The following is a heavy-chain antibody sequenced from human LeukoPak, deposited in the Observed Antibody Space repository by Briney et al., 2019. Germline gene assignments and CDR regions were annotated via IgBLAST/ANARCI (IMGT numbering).Heavy chain of an antibody. Sequence: GGSLRLSCAASGFIFSDFWVHWVRQAPGKELVWVSRINSDGRTTSYADSVKGRFTVSGDNAKNTASLKMNSLRVEDTAVYYCARDGSPSYSSGWVHMDVWGKGTTVTISS. CDR3: ARDGSPSYSSGWVHMDV. V-gene: IGHV3-74*01. J-gene: IGHJ6*03. D-gene: IGHD6-25*01. CDR1: GFIFSDFW. CDR2: INSDGRTT.